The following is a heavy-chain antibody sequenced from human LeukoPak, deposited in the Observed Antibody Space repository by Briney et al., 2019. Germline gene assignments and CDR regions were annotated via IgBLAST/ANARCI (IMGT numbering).Heavy chain of an antibody. D-gene: IGHD5-18*01. Sequence: SETLSLTCTVSGGSISTHYWTWIRQPAGKGLEWIGRIFTTGGTNYNPSLESRVTMSLDTSKNHFSLNLRYVTAADTAVYYCATGARDTAIPNDYVWFDPWGQGIMVTVSS. J-gene: IGHJ5*02. CDR2: IFTTGGT. CDR3: ATGARDTAIPNDYVWFDP. CDR1: GGSISTHY. V-gene: IGHV4-4*07.